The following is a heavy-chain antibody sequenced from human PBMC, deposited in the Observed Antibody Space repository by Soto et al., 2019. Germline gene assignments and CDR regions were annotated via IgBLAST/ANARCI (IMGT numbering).Heavy chain of an antibody. Sequence: QITLKESGPTLVKPTQTLTLTCTFSGFSLSTSGVAVGWIRQPPGKALEWLSVIYWDDDNRSSPSLRHRLTITKDTSKNQVVLTMTNLDPVDTATYYCAHRDRASGGLFDHWGQGILVTVSS. V-gene: IGHV2-5*02. CDR3: AHRDRASGGLFDH. CDR2: IYWDDDN. D-gene: IGHD3-10*01. CDR1: GFSLSTSGVA. J-gene: IGHJ4*02.